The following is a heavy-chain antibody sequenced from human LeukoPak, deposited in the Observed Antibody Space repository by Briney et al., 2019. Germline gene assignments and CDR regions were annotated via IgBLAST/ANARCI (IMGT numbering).Heavy chain of an antibody. CDR2: INSDARTI. Sequence: PPGASLRLSCAAAGCTFSSYWVRWVRQPPRKGLGLVSRINSDARTINYADSVKGRFTISRDNAKNTLYLQMDSLRAEDTAVYYCTRETGVVASASLGYWGLGTLVTVSS. D-gene: IGHD2-2*01. V-gene: IGHV3-74*01. J-gene: IGHJ4*02. CDR1: GCTFSSYW. CDR3: TRETGVVASASLGY.